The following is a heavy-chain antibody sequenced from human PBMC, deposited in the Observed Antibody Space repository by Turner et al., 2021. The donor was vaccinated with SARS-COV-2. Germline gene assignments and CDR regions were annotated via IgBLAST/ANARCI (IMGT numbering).Heavy chain of an antibody. V-gene: IGHV3-21*02. J-gene: IGHJ4*02. CDR1: GFPFSSYS. Sequence: VQLVASGGGLVKPGGSLRLSCAASGFPFSSYSMNWVRQAPEKGLEWVASINSGSSYIYYADSLKGRVTISRDNTKRSLFLQMNSLRVEDTAVYYCTRSRDYYGSGTYYNYDYWGQGTLVTVSS. CDR2: INSGSSYI. CDR3: TRSRDYYGSGTYYNYDY. D-gene: IGHD3-10*01.